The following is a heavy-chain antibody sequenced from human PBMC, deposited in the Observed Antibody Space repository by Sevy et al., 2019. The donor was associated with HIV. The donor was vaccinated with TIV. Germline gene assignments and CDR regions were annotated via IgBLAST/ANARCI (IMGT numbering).Heavy chain of an antibody. CDR2: TRNKANSYTT. J-gene: IGHJ6*02. Sequence: GGSLRLSCAASGFTFSDHYMDWVRQAPGKGLEWVGRTRNKANSYTTKYAASVKGRFTISRDDSKNSLYLQRNSLKTEDTAVYYCARASRRDYYYGMDVWGQGTTVTVSS. V-gene: IGHV3-72*01. CDR1: GFTFSDHY. CDR3: ARASRRDYYYGMDV.